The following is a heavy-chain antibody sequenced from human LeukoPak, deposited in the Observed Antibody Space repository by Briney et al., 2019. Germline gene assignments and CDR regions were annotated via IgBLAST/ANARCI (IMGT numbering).Heavy chain of an antibody. V-gene: IGHV3-74*01. D-gene: IGHD7-27*01. CDR3: VRDQITNWSFAS. CDR1: GFTFSTSW. J-gene: IGHJ4*02. CDR2: INFDGTST. Sequence: GGSLRLSCAASGFTFSTSWMHWVRQAPGKGLMWLSRINFDGTSTSYAASVKGRFTFSRDNARSTVYLQMDSLRAEATATYYCVRDQITNWSFASWGQGVLVTVAP.